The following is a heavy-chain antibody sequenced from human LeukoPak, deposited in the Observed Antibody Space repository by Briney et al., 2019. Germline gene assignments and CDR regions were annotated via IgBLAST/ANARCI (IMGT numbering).Heavy chain of an antibody. Sequence: ASVKVSCKASGYTFTSYDINWVRQGTGQGLEWMGWMNPNSGNTGYAQKFQGRVTITRNTSISTAYMELSGLRSEDTAVYYCARGRSTGFPYYFEYWGQGTLVTISS. CDR2: MNPNSGNT. J-gene: IGHJ4*02. CDR1: GYTFTSYD. V-gene: IGHV1-8*03. CDR3: ARGRSTGFPYYFEY.